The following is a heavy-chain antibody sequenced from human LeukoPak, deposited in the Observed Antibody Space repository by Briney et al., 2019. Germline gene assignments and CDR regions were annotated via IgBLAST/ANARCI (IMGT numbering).Heavy chain of an antibody. D-gene: IGHD3-10*01. CDR2: ISPSGTT. V-gene: IGHV1-46*01. Sequence: ASVTVSCKASGYTFSIYYMHWVRQAPGQGLERMGQISPSGTTTYAQKFQGRVTMTTDTSTSTVNMELSDLTSEDSAAYHCAKDSGAYGPDYWGQGTLLTGSS. CDR3: AKDSGAYGPDY. CDR1: GYTFSIYY. J-gene: IGHJ4*02.